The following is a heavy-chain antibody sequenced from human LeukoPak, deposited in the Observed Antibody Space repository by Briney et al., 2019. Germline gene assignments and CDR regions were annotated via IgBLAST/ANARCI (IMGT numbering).Heavy chain of an antibody. CDR2: VYTSGST. D-gene: IGHD3-9*01. V-gene: IGHV4-4*07. Sequence: SETLSLTCTVSGDSIRSYYWSWIRQPAGKGLEWIGRVYTSGSTNYNPSLKSRVTMSIDTSKNQFSLKLSSVTAADTAVYYCARVRSNYDILTGYYRLRWYMDVWGKGTTVTISS. CDR1: GDSIRSYY. CDR3: ARVRSNYDILTGYYRLRWYMDV. J-gene: IGHJ6*03.